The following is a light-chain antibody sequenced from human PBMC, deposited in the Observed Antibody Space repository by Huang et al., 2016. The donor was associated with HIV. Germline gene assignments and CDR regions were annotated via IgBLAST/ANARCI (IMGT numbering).Light chain of an antibody. CDR3: QQRSNWS. CDR1: QSVSSY. J-gene: IGKJ1*01. CDR2: DAS. Sequence: EIVLTQSPATLSLSPGERATLSCRASQSVSSYLAWYQQKPGQAPRRLIDDASNRATGIPARCSGSGSGTDFTLTISSLEPEDFAVYYCQQRSNWSFGQGTKVEIK. V-gene: IGKV3-11*01.